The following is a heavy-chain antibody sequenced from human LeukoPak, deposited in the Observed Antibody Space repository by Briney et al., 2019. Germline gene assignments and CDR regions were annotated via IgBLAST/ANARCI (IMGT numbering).Heavy chain of an antibody. CDR2: INPNSGGT. D-gene: IGHD1-26*01. J-gene: IGHJ4*02. Sequence: GASVKVSCKASGYTFTGYYMHWVRQAPGQGLEWMGWINPNSGGTDYAQKFQGRVTMTRDTSISTAYMELSRLRSDDTAVYYCARSQGEGELLYYWGQGTLVTVSS. CDR1: GYTFTGYY. CDR3: ARSQGEGELLYY. V-gene: IGHV1-2*02.